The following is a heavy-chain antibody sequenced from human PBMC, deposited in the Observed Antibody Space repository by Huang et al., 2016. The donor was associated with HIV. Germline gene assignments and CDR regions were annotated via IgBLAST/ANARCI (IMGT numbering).Heavy chain of an antibody. CDR2: ILRIVWRA. J-gene: IGHJ6*03. CDR1: GGSFKISG. D-gene: IGHD3-9*01. CDR3: ASGASYEIWTPYYSGWHYSMDV. V-gene: IGHV1-69*13. Sequence: QVHLVQSGAEVKKPGSSVRVSCTASGGSFKISGISWVRQAPGQGLEWLGGILRIVWRANYAQKRSDRVTITARELTTTVYMDLTSLRPEDTAVYYCASGASYEIWTPYYSGWHYSMDVWGEGTTVTVSS.